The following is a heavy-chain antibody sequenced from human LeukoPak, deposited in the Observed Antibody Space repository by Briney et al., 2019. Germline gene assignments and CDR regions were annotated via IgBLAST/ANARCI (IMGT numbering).Heavy chain of an antibody. CDR1: GFTFSSYE. J-gene: IGHJ4*02. D-gene: IGHD3-16*02. Sequence: AGGSLRLSCAASGFTFSSYEMNWVRQAPGKGLEWVSYISSSGSTIYYADSVKGRFTISRDNAKNSLYLQMNSLRAEDMAVYYCARVSLGLRLGELSLNVGKDYWGQGTLVTVSS. V-gene: IGHV3-48*03. CDR2: ISSSGSTI. CDR3: ARVSLGLRLGELSLNVGKDY.